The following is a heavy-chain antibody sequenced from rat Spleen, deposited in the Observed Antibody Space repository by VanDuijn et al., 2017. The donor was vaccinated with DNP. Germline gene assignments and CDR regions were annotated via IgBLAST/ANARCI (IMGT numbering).Heavy chain of an antibody. CDR3: ATRSAPDY. D-gene: IGHD3-1*01. CDR2: ISYDGGHT. CDR1: GFTFNNYW. V-gene: IGHV5-31*01. Sequence: EVQLVESGGDLVQPGRSLKVSCVVSGFTFNNYWMTWIRQVPGKGLEWVAYISYDGGHTDYGDSVKGRFTISRDNAYSTLYLQMDSLRSEDTATYYCATRSAPDYWGQGVMVTVSS. J-gene: IGHJ2*01.